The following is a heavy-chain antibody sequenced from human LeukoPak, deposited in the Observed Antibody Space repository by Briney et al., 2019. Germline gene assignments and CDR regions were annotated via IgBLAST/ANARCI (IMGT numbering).Heavy chain of an antibody. CDR2: ISGRSADI. CDR1: GFTFSSYA. CDR3: AKMVFDIGAFDI. D-gene: IGHD2-8*01. V-gene: IGHV3-21*01. J-gene: IGHJ3*02. Sequence: GGSLRLSCAASGFTFSSYAMNWVRQAPGKGLEWVSSISGRSADIYYADSVKGRFTISRDNAKNSLYLQMNSLRAEDTAVYYCAKMVFDIGAFDIWGQGTMVTVSS.